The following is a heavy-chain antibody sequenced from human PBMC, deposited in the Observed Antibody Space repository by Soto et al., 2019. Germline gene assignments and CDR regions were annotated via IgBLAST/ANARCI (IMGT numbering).Heavy chain of an antibody. J-gene: IGHJ3*02. CDR2: INGDGTST. Sequence: EVHLVESGGGLVQPGGSLRLSCAASGFTFSIHWMHWVRQVPGKGLVWVSRINGDGTSTGYADSVKGRFTISRDNAENTLYLLMNSLRAEDTAVYYCARERYSSSSWTHAFDIWGQGTMVTVSS. CDR1: GFTFSIHW. V-gene: IGHV3-74*01. D-gene: IGHD6-6*01. CDR3: ARERYSSSSWTHAFDI.